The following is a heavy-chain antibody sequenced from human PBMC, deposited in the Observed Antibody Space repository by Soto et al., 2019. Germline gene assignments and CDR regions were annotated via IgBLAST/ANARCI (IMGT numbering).Heavy chain of an antibody. CDR2: INPKSGGT. Sequence: ASVKVSCKASGYTFTGYYMHWVRQAPGQGLEWMGWINPKSGGTDYAQKFQGRVTMTRDTSSSSAYMELSSLRSDDTAVYYCAKANSGDDDEFDYWGQGTQVTVSS. D-gene: IGHD5-12*01. CDR1: GYTFTGYY. CDR3: AKANSGDDDEFDY. V-gene: IGHV1-2*02. J-gene: IGHJ4*02.